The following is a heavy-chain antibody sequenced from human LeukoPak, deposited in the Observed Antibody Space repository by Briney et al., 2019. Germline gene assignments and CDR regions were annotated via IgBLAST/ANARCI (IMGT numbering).Heavy chain of an antibody. J-gene: IGHJ5*02. V-gene: IGHV4-59*01. D-gene: IGHD1-26*01. CDR3: ARGPWGYSGSSRGFDP. CDR2: VYYSGST. CDR1: GGSISAYY. Sequence: SETLSLTCTVSGGSISAYYWSWVRLPPGKGLEWIGYVYYSGSTNYNPSLKSRVTISVDTSKNQFSLKLNSVTAADTAVYLCARGPWGYSGSSRGFDPWGQGTLVTVSS.